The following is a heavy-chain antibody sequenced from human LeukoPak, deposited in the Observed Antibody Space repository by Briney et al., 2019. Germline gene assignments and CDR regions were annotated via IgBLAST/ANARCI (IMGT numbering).Heavy chain of an antibody. CDR1: GGTFSSYA. CDR2: IIPILGIA. CDR3: AAQGVDGYGIHLAYYFDY. J-gene: IGHJ4*02. V-gene: IGHV1-69*04. D-gene: IGHD5-24*01. Sequence: GSSVKVSCKASGGTFSSYAISWVRQAPGQGLEWMGRIIPILGIANYAQKFHGRVTITADKSTSTAYMELSSLRSEDTAVYYCAAQGVDGYGIHLAYYFDYWGQGTLVTVSS.